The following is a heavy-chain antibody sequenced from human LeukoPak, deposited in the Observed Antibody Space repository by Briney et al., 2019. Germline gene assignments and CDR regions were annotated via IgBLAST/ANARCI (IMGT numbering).Heavy chain of an antibody. CDR3: ATYCSSTSCYGPQFFDY. D-gene: IGHD2-2*01. CDR1: GGTFISYA. Sequence: GASVKVSCKASGGTFISYAISWVRQAPGQGLEWMGRIIPIFGTANYAQKFQGRVTITTDDSTSTAYMELSSLRSEDTAVYYCATYCSSTSCYGPQFFDYWGQGTLVTVSS. V-gene: IGHV1-69*05. CDR2: IIPIFGTA. J-gene: IGHJ4*02.